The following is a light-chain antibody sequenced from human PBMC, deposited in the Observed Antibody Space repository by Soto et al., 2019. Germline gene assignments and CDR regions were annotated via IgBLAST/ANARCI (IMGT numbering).Light chain of an antibody. J-gene: IGLJ1*01. V-gene: IGLV4-69*01. CDR3: QTWGTGIRV. CDR1: SGHSSYA. CDR2: LNSDGSH. Sequence: QLVLTQSPSASASLGASVKLTCTLSSGHSSYAIAWLQQQPEKGPRYLMKLNSDGSHNKGDGIPDRFSGSSSGAERYLTISSLQSEDEADYYCQTWGTGIRVFGTGTKLTVL.